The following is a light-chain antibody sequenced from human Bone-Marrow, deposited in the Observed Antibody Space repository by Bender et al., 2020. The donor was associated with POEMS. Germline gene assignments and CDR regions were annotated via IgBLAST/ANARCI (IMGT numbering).Light chain of an antibody. CDR3: QSYDNSLGGWV. Sequence: YELTQPPSVSVSPGQTARITCSADALLKEYPYWYQQKPGQAPVLVMSKASERPSGIPARFSGSKSGTSASLAITGLQAEDEGDYYCQSYDNSLGGWVFGGGTKLTVL. V-gene: IGLV3-25*02. CDR2: KAS. CDR1: ALLKEY. J-gene: IGLJ3*02.